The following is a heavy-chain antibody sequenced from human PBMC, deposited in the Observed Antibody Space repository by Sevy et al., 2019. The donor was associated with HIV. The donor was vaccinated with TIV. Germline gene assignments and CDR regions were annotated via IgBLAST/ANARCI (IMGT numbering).Heavy chain of an antibody. Sequence: SETLSLTCCVSGGSMSSHSYYWTWIRQHPGKGLEWIGYIHYSGRTYYDPSLKSRVTISLDTSKIQFSLRLRSVTAADTAVYYCARDHAYSNGWIPYYYYYGMDVWGPGTTVTVSS. CDR2: IHYSGRT. V-gene: IGHV4-31*03. CDR1: GGSMSSHSYY. D-gene: IGHD6-19*01. CDR3: ARDHAYSNGWIPYYYYYGMDV. J-gene: IGHJ6*02.